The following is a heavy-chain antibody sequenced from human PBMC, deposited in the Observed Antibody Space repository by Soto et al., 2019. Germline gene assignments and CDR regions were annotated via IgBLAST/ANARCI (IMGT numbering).Heavy chain of an antibody. V-gene: IGHV1-69*12. D-gene: IGHD6-13*01. Sequence: QVQLVQSGAEVKKPGSSVKVSCKASGGTFSSYAISWVRQAPGQGLEWMGGIIPIFGTANYAQKFQGRVTITADESTSTAYMELSSLRSEDTAVYYCATPSEQQLVTLIYYYYGMDVWGQGTTVTVSS. J-gene: IGHJ6*02. CDR2: IIPIFGTA. CDR1: GGTFSSYA. CDR3: ATPSEQQLVTLIYYYYGMDV.